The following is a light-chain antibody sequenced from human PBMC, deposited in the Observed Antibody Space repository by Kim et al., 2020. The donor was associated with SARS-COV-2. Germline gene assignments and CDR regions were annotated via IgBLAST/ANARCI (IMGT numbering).Light chain of an antibody. CDR1: QSISSW. Sequence: ASVGDRVTITCRASQSISSWLAWYQHKPVKAPKLLIYKASTLESGVPSRFSGSESGTEFTLTISSLQPDDFATYYCEQYSTYFWSFGQGTKVEIK. CDR2: KAS. J-gene: IGKJ1*01. CDR3: EQYSTYFWS. V-gene: IGKV1-5*03.